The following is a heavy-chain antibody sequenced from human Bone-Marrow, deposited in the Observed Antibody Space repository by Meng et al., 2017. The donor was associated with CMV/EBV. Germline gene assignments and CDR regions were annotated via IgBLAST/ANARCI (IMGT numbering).Heavy chain of an antibody. CDR2: IFYSGST. CDR1: GGSIRSSTYY. CDR3: ARHEGYDDAFDI. Sequence: GSLRLSCTVSGGSIRSSTYYWGWIRQPPGKGLECIGRIFYSGSTYYNPSLKSRVTIFVDTSKNQFSLKLSSVTAADTGVYYCARHEGYDDAFDIWGQGTRVTVSS. J-gene: IGHJ3*02. D-gene: IGHD5-12*01. V-gene: IGHV4-39*01.